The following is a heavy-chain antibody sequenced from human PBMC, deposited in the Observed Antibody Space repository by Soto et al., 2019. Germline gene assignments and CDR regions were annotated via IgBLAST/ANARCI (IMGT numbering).Heavy chain of an antibody. CDR3: ATLRYAVGQQLAGAIFDY. CDR2: ISYDGSNK. CDR1: GFTFSSYA. V-gene: IGHV3-30-3*01. J-gene: IGHJ4*02. Sequence: GGSLRLSCAASGFTFSSYAMHWVRQAPGKGLEWVAVISYDGSNKYYADSVKGRFTISRDNSKNTLYLQMNSLRAEDTAVYYCATLRYAVGQQLAGAIFDYWGQGTLVTVSS. D-gene: IGHD6-13*01.